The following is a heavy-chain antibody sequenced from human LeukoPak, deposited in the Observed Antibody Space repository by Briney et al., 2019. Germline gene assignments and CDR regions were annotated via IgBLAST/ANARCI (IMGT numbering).Heavy chain of an antibody. V-gene: IGHV4-38-2*01. D-gene: IGHD1-26*01. J-gene: IGHJ4*02. CDR2: IYHSGST. CDR3: ARRIVGATNFDY. Sequence: SETLSLTCAVSGYSISSGYYWGWIRQPPGMGLEWIGSIYHSGSTYYNPSLKSRVTISVDTSKNQFSLKLSSVTAADTAVYYCARRIVGATNFDYWGQGTLVTVSS. CDR1: GYSISSGYY.